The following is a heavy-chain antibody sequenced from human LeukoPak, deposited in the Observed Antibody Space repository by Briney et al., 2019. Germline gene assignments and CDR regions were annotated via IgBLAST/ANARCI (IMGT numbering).Heavy chain of an antibody. D-gene: IGHD2-15*01. V-gene: IGHV3-13*01. CDR2: IGTAGDT. Sequence: PGGSLRLSCAASGFTFSSYDMHWVRQATGKGLEWVSAIGTAGDTYYPGSVKGRFTISRENAKNSLYLQTNSLRAEDTAVYYCARPTPSTHLPDYWGQGTLVTVSS. CDR3: ARPTPSTHLPDY. CDR1: GFTFSSYD. J-gene: IGHJ4*02.